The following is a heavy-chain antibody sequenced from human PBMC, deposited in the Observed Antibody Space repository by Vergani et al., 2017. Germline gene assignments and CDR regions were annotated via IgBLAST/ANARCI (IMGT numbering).Heavy chain of an antibody. CDR2: IKQDGSEK. J-gene: IGHJ4*02. Sequence: EVQLVESGGGLVQPGGSLRLSCAASGFTFSSYWMSWVRQAPGKGLEWVANIKQDGSEKYYVDSVKGRFTISRDNAKNSLYLQMNSLRAEDTAVYYCARAYPDYDFWSGYPDWGQGTLVTVSS. D-gene: IGHD3-3*01. V-gene: IGHV3-7*01. CDR3: ARAYPDYDFWSGYPD. CDR1: GFTFSSYW.